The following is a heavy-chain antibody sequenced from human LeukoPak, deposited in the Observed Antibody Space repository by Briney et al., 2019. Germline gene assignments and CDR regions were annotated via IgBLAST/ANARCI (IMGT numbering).Heavy chain of an antibody. D-gene: IGHD4-17*01. Sequence: GGSLRLSCAASGLNLTTYAMGWVRQAPGKGLEWVSVISDRGDSTYYGDSVKGRFTISRDSSKNTLYLQMNSLRAEDTAVYYCAKEIYGDPTGGRFQHWGQGTLVTVSS. CDR1: GLNLTTYA. V-gene: IGHV3-23*01. J-gene: IGHJ1*01. CDR3: AKEIYGDPTGGRFQH. CDR2: ISDRGDST.